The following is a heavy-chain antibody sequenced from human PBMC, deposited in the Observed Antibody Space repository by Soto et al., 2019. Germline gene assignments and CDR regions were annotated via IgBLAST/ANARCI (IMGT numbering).Heavy chain of an antibody. CDR2: ISGSGGST. CDR3: AKDKLAGYDFDLRYVDY. D-gene: IGHD3-3*01. Sequence: EVQLLESGGGLVQPGGSLRLSCAASGFTFSSYAMSWVRQAPGKGLEWVSAISGSGGSTYYADSVKGRFTISRDNSKNTLYLQMNSLRAEDTAVYYCAKDKLAGYDFDLRYVDYWGQGTLVTVSS. J-gene: IGHJ4*02. CDR1: GFTFSSYA. V-gene: IGHV3-23*01.